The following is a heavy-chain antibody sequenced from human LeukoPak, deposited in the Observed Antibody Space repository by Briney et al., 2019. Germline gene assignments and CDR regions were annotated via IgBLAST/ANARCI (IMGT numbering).Heavy chain of an antibody. D-gene: IGHD3-22*01. CDR1: GGTFSSYT. V-gene: IGHV1-69*04. CDR2: IIPILGIA. Sequence: SVKVSCKASGGTFSSYTISWVRQAPGQGLEWMGRIIPILGIANYAQKFQGRVTITADKSTSTAYMELSSLRSEDTAVYYCARDYYYDSSGYYDRARPFDYWGQGTLVTVPS. J-gene: IGHJ4*02. CDR3: ARDYYYDSSGYYDRARPFDY.